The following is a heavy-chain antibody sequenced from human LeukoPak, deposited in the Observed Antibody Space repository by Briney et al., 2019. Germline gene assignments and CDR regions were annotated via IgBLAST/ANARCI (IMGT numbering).Heavy chain of an antibody. V-gene: IGHV4-59*01. CDR3: ARLLWFGELLSSWFDP. Sequence: SETLSLTCTVSGGSISRYYWSWIRQPPGKELEWIGHISDNGSTNYNPSLKSRVTISVDTSKNQFSLKLTSVTAADTAVYYCARLLWFGELLSSWFDPWGQGTLVTVSS. D-gene: IGHD3-10*01. J-gene: IGHJ5*02. CDR2: ISDNGST. CDR1: GGSISRYY.